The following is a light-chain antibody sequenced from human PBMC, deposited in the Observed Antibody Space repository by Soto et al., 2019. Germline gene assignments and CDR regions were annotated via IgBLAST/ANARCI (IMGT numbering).Light chain of an antibody. CDR2: AAS. CDR3: QHYYERPLT. J-gene: IGKJ4*01. Sequence: EIVMTQSPATLSVSPGERATLSCRASQSVSSNLAWYQQKPGQAPRLLIYAASTRATGIPARFSGSGSGTDFTLTISSLQSEDFAVYFCQHYYERPLTFGGGTKVDIK. CDR1: QSVSSN. V-gene: IGKV3-15*01.